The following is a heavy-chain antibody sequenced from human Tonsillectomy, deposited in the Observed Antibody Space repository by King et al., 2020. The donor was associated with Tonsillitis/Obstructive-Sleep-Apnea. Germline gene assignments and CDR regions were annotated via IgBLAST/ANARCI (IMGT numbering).Heavy chain of an antibody. V-gene: IGHV3-23*04. J-gene: IGHJ4*02. D-gene: IGHD6-19*01. Sequence: VQLVESGGALVQPGGSLRLSCAASGLTFSNYAMTWVRQAPGKGLEWVASIGGSAYSTYYADSVKGRFTISRDNSKNTLFLQMNRLRGEDTAVYYCAKGVSAYSSGWYYLDKGGRGTLVTVSS. CDR2: IGGSAYST. CDR3: AKGVSAYSSGWYYLDK. CDR1: GLTFSNYA.